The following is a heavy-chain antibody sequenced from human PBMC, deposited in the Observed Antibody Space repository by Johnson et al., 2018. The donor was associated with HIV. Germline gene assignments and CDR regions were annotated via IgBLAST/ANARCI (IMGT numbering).Heavy chain of an antibody. CDR1: GFTFSYYG. Sequence: QMLLVESGGGVVQPGGSLRLSCATSGFTFSYYGLHWVRQAPGVGLEWVAFTRYDGSDEFYADSVKGRFTISRDTSKNTLYLQMNNLRVEDTALYYGARDRVATIRGVNAFDIWGQGTVVTVSS. D-gene: IGHD5-12*01. V-gene: IGHV3-30*02. J-gene: IGHJ3*02. CDR2: TRYDGSDE. CDR3: ARDRVATIRGVNAFDI.